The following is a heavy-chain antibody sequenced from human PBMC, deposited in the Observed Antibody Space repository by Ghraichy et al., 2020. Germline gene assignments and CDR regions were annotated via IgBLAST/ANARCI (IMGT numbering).Heavy chain of an antibody. Sequence: GGSLRLSCSVSGFTFRTYSMYWVRQAPGKGLEYVAAIGTVGLTTYYTDSVKGRFAISSDSSKITLYLQMSSLRPEDTAIYYCVRVVPRKQSWLGYIDYCGRGTLDTVSS. CDR2: IGTVGLTT. J-gene: IGHJ4*02. V-gene: IGHV3-64D*06. D-gene: IGHD3-22*01. CDR3: VRVVPRKQSWLGYIDY. CDR1: GFTFRTYS.